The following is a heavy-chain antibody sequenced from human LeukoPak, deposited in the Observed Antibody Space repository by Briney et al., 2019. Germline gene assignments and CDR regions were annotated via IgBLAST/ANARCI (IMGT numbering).Heavy chain of an antibody. CDR2: IYHSGST. D-gene: IGHD6-19*01. J-gene: IGHJ4*02. CDR3: AREGNSSGWYYFDY. V-gene: IGHV4-4*02. CDR1: GGSISSSNW. Sequence: SETLSLTCAVSGGSISSSNWWSWVRQPPGKGLEWIGEIYHSGSTNYNPSLKSRVTISVDKSKNQFSLKLSSVTAADTAVYYCAREGNSSGWYYFDYWGQGTLVTVSS.